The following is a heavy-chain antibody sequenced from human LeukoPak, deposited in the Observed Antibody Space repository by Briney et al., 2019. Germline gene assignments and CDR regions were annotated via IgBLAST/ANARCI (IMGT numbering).Heavy chain of an antibody. Sequence: GGSLRLSCVASGFTFSNYVMNWIRQAPGKGLEWVSGIIHSGGRSYYADSVRGRFTISRDNSNNKLYLQINSLRVDDTAIYYCVKAGANDFYKGWFDSWGQGTLVTVSS. D-gene: IGHD3-10*01. V-gene: IGHV3-23*01. CDR1: GFTFSNYV. CDR2: IIHSGGRS. CDR3: VKAGANDFYKGWFDS. J-gene: IGHJ5*01.